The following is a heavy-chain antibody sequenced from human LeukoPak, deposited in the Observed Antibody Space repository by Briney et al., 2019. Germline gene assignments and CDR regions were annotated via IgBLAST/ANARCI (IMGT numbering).Heavy chain of an antibody. J-gene: IGHJ4*02. CDR1: GFTFSSCA. CDR3: AKGGPAARLFDY. D-gene: IGHD6-6*01. V-gene: IGHV3-23*01. Sequence: PGGSLRLSCAASGFTFSSCAMSWVRQAPGKGLEWVSAISGSGGSTYYADSVEGRFTISRDNSKNTLYLQMNSLRAEDTAVYYCAKGGPAARLFDYWGQGTLVTVSS. CDR2: ISGSGGST.